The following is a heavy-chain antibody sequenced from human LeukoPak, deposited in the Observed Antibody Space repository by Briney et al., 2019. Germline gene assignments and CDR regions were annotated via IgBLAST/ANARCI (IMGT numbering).Heavy chain of an antibody. CDR1: GYTFTSYD. CDR3: ARYHYYDSSGLDAFDI. V-gene: IGHV1-8*01. D-gene: IGHD3-22*01. CDR2: MNPNSGNT. J-gene: IGHJ3*02. Sequence: GASVKVSCKASGYTFTSYDINRVRQATGQGLEWMGWMNPNSGNTGYAQKFQGRVTMTRNTSISTAHMELSSLRSEDTAVYYCARYHYYDSSGLDAFDIWGQGTMVTVSS.